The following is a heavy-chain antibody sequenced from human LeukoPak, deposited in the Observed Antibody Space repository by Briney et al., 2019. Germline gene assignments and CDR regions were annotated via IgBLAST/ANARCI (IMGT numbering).Heavy chain of an antibody. CDR1: GFTFSSYA. CDR2: ISYDGSNK. V-gene: IGHV3-30*01. D-gene: IGHD2-2*02. Sequence: GRSLRLSCAASGFTFSSYAMHWVRQAPGKGLEWLAVISYDGSNKYYADSVKGRFTISRDNSKNTLYLQMNSLRAEDTAVYYCARGPEYQLLYWGQGTLVTVSS. J-gene: IGHJ4*02. CDR3: ARGPEYQLLY.